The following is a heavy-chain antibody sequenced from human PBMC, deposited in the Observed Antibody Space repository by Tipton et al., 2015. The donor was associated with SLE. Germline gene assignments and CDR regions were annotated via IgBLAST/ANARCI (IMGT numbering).Heavy chain of an antibody. D-gene: IGHD2-8*02. Sequence: QLVQSGAEVKKPGESLKISCKGSGYSFISYWIGWVRQMPGKGLEWMAVISYDGSNKYYADSVKGRFTISRDNSKNTLYVQMNSLRVEDTAVYYCASSLLVVYAELDYWGQGTLVTVSS. J-gene: IGHJ4*02. V-gene: IGHV3-30*19. CDR1: GYSFISYW. CDR2: ISYDGSNK. CDR3: ASSLLVVYAELDY.